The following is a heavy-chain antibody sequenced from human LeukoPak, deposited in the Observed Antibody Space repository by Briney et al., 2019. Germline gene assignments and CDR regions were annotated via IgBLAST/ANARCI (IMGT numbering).Heavy chain of an antibody. J-gene: IGHJ4*02. CDR3: ARGLTTTVTRQFDY. CDR2: INHSGST. CDR1: GFTFGDYA. Sequence: GSLRLSCTASGFTFGDYAMSWVRQPPGKGLEWIGEINHSGSTNYNPSLKSRVTISVDTSKNQFSLKLSSVTAADTAVYYCARGLTTTVTRQFDYWGQGTLVTVSS. D-gene: IGHD4-17*01. V-gene: IGHV4-34*01.